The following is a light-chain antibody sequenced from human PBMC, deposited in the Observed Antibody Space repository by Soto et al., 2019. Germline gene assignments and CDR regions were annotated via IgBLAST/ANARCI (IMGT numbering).Light chain of an antibody. J-gene: IGKJ1*01. CDR2: GAY. CDR3: HEYYVWPQGT. Sequence: EVVMTQSPATLSVSPGEGAALSCRASQGVGYNLAWYQQKPGQAPRLLIHGAYKRATGIPARFSGSGSVTEFTLTITSLQSEDLANYDGHEYYVWPQGTCGQGTKVEI. CDR1: QGVGYN. V-gene: IGKV3-15*01.